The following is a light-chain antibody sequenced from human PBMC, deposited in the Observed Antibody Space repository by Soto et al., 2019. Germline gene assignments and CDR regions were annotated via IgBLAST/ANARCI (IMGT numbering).Light chain of an antibody. CDR2: GVS. V-gene: IGKV3-15*01. Sequence: EILMRQSPATLSVSPGERATLSCRASQSVSSNLAWYQQKPGQAPRLLIYGVSTRATDIPARFSGSGSGTEFTLTISSLQSEDFAVYYCQQYNNWPPAWTFGQGTKVEI. CDR1: QSVSSN. CDR3: QQYNNWPPAWT. J-gene: IGKJ1*01.